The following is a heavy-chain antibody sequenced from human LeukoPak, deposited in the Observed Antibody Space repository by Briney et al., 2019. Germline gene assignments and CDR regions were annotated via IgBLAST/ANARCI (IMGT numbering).Heavy chain of an antibody. D-gene: IGHD6-19*01. CDR2: IKQDGSEK. V-gene: IGHV3-7*01. CDR1: GFTFSSYW. CDR3: ARSIPGDSSGWYLNY. J-gene: IGHJ4*02. Sequence: SGGSLRLSCAASGFTFSSYWMSWVRQAPGKGLEWVANIKQDGSEKYYVDSVKGRFTISRDNAKNSLYLQMDSLRAEDTAVYYCARSIPGDSSGWYLNYWGQGTLVTVSS.